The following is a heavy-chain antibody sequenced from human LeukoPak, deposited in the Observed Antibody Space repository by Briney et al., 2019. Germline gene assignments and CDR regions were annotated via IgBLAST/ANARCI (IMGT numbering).Heavy chain of an antibody. CDR2: ISYDGSNR. D-gene: IGHD6-6*01. J-gene: IGHJ4*02. CDR3: ARGGYYSSSSLFVDY. V-gene: IGHV3-30-3*01. CDR1: GFTFSSYA. Sequence: GGSLRLSCAASGFTFSSYAMHWVRQAPGKGLEWVAVISYDGSNRYYADSVKGRFTISRDNSKNTLYLQMNSLRAEDTAVYYCARGGYYSSSSLFVDYWGQGTLVTVSS.